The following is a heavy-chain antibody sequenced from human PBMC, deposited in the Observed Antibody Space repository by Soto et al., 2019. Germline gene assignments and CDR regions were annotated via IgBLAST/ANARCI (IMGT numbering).Heavy chain of an antibody. CDR1: GYSFTSYW. J-gene: IGHJ6*02. V-gene: IGHV5-51*01. CDR3: ARSEVVVASGTFYYYYGMDV. D-gene: IGHD2-15*01. Sequence: LGESLKISCKGSGYSFTSYWIGWVRQMPGKGLEWMGIIYPGDSDTRYSPSFQGQVTISADKSISTAYLQWSSLKASDTAMYYCARSEVVVASGTFYYYYGMDVWGQGTTVTVSS. CDR2: IYPGDSDT.